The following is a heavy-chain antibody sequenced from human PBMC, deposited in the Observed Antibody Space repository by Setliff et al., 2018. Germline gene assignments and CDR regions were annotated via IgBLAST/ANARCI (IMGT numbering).Heavy chain of an antibody. CDR2: ISATGGNT. D-gene: IGHD3-22*01. J-gene: IGHJ4*02. CDR1: GFTFSTYW. V-gene: IGHV3-23*01. CDR3: AGGYPSNFDY. Sequence: PGGSLRLSCAASGFTFSTYWMSWVRQAPGKGLEWVSAISATGGNTYYADSVKGRFTISRDNSKNTLYLQLNSLRAEDTAIYYCAGGYPSNFDYWGQGTLVTVSS.